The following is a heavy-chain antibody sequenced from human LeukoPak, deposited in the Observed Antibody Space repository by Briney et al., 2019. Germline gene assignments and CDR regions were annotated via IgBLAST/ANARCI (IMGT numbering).Heavy chain of an antibody. D-gene: IGHD4-17*01. CDR1: GGSISSYY. V-gene: IGHV4-59*01. Sequence: SETLSLTCTVSGGSISSYYWSWIRQPPGKGLEWIGYIYYSGSTNYNPSLKSRVTISVDTSKNQFSQKLSSVTAADTAVYYCARDQGDYGDYVELVPSYNWFDPWGQGTLVTVSS. CDR2: IYYSGST. CDR3: ARDQGDYGDYVELVPSYNWFDP. J-gene: IGHJ5*02.